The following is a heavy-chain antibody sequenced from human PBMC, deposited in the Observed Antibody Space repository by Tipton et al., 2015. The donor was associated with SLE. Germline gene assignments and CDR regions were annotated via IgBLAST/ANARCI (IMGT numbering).Heavy chain of an antibody. Sequence: QSGAEVKKPGSSVKVSCKASGGTFTGYYMHWVRQAPGQGLEWMGWINPNSGGTNYAQKFQGRVTMTRETSISTAYMELSRLRSDDTAVYYCARDSRYFDWLPSLWGQGTLVTVSS. D-gene: IGHD3-9*01. CDR2: INPNSGGT. CDR3: ARDSRYFDWLPSL. J-gene: IGHJ4*02. V-gene: IGHV1-2*02. CDR1: GGTFTGYY.